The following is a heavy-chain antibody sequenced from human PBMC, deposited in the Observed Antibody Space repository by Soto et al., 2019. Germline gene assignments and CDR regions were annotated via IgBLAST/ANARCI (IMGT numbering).Heavy chain of an antibody. J-gene: IGHJ5*01. CDR2: ISSSSTSI. Sequence: QSGAASGVPFNTFWMNWVRRAPGKGLEWISYISSSSTSIFYGGSVEGRFSVSRDNAGNSLYVQMNSLRDEDTAVYYRARDKGGAVSGLNWLDSCGHGTMVTVSS. CDR1: GVPFNTFW. CDR3: ARDKGGAVSGLNWLDS. D-gene: IGHD3-3*01. V-gene: IGHV3-48*02.